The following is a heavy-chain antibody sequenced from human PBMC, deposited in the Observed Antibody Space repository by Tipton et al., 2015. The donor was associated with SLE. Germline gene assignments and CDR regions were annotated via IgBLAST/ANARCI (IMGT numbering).Heavy chain of an antibody. J-gene: IGHJ4*02. CDR3: ARCDTGFAY. Sequence: TLSLTCTVSGGSISSSSYYWGWIRQPPGKGLEWIGSIYYSGSTYYNPSHKSRVTISVDTTKNQFSLKLSSVTAADTAVYYCARCDTGFAYWGQGTLVTVSS. D-gene: IGHD2-21*02. CDR1: GGSISSSSYY. V-gene: IGHV4-39*07. CDR2: IYYSGST.